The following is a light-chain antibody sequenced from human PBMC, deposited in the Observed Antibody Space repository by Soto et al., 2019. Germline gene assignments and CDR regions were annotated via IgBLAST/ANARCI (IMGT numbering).Light chain of an antibody. J-gene: IGKJ1*01. CDR3: QQSYNTPWT. V-gene: IGKV1-39*01. CDR2: AAS. CDR1: QTIGDY. Sequence: DIQMTQSPTSLSASIGDRVTITCRASQTIGDYLNWYQQKPGKAPNLLIYAASSFHSGVPSRFSGSGSGTDFTLTISSLQPEDFATYYCQQSYNTPWTFGQGTKVEVK.